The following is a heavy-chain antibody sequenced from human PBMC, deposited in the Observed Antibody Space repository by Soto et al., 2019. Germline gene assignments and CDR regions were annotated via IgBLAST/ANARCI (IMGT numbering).Heavy chain of an antibody. V-gene: IGHV1-3*01. CDR3: AGGITGYVPRDKKQAYYYGSGSYWGRHLNWFDP. CDR2: INAGNGNT. Sequence: QVPLVQSGAEVKKPGASVKVSCKASGYTFTSYAMHWVRQAPGQRLEWMGWINAGNGNTKYSQKFQGRVTITRDTSASTAYMELSSLRSEDTAVYYCAGGITGYVPRDKKQAYYYGSGSYWGRHLNWFDPWGQGTLVTVSS. D-gene: IGHD3-10*01. CDR1: GYTFTSYA. J-gene: IGHJ5*02.